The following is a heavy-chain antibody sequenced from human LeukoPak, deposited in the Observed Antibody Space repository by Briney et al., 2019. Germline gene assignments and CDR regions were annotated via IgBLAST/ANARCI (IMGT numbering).Heavy chain of an antibody. Sequence: SETLSLTCAVYGTSFSGYSWRWIRQSPGKGLEWIGEITDSGGTNYNPSFKSRLTISADASKNQFSLKLASVTTADTAVYYCARIESYHILYRPYWGQGTLVTVSS. CDR2: ITDSGGT. CDR3: ARIESYHILYRPY. CDR1: GTSFSGYS. D-gene: IGHD3-9*01. V-gene: IGHV4-34*01. J-gene: IGHJ4*02.